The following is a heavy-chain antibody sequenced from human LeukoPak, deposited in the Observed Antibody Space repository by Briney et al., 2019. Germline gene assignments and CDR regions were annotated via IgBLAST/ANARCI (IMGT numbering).Heavy chain of an antibody. CDR3: ARDRGYDSGSYYGRYYYYMDV. J-gene: IGHJ6*03. CDR2: IYKNAIT. V-gene: IGHV3-53*01. D-gene: IGHD3-10*01. Sequence: RAGGSLRLSCAASGFTVSSNYMTWVRQAPGKGLEWVSVIYKNAITYYADTVKGRFTISRDNFKNMLYLQMNSLRADDTAVYYCARDRGYDSGSYYGRYYYYMDVWGKGTTVTISS. CDR1: GFTVSSNY.